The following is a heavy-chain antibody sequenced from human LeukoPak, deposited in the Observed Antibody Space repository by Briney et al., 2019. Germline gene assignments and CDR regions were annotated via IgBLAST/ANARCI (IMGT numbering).Heavy chain of an antibody. CDR1: GFTVSSNY. V-gene: IGHV3-66*01. Sequence: GGSLRLSCAASGFTVSSNYMSWVRQAPGKGLEWVSVIYSGGSTYYADSVKGRFTISRDNSKNTLYLQMNSLRAEDTAVYYCAREGLGYCSGGSCYPDAFDIWGQGTMVTVSS. CDR3: AREGLGYCSGGSCYPDAFDI. D-gene: IGHD2-15*01. CDR2: IYSGGST. J-gene: IGHJ3*02.